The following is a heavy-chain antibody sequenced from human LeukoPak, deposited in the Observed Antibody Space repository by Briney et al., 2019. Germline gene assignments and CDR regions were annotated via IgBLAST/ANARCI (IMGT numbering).Heavy chain of an antibody. V-gene: IGHV4-30-4*01. CDR2: IYYSGST. CDR3: AREAGSLYYDSSGYDGY. J-gene: IGHJ4*02. CDR1: GGSISSGDYY. D-gene: IGHD3-22*01. Sequence: SQTLSLTCTVSGGSISSGDYYWSWIRQPPGKGLEWLGYIYYSGSTYYNPSLKSRVTISVDTSKNQFSLKLSSVTAADTAVYYCAREAGSLYYDSSGYDGYWGQGTLVTVSS.